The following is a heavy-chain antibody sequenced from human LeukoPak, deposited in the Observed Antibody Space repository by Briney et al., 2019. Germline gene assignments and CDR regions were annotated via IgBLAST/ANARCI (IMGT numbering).Heavy chain of an antibody. CDR1: GGTFSSYA. CDR2: LIPMFGIA. V-gene: IGHV1-69*04. CDR3: GRDRKFCLHEACYSSSDY. D-gene: IGHD2-15*01. J-gene: IGHJ4*02. Sequence: SVKVSCKTSGGTFSSYAINWVRQAPGQGPEWMGRLIPMFGIANYAQKFQGRVTITADKSTSTAYMEMSSLKSEDTAVYFCGRDRKFCLHEACYSSSDYWGQGTLVTVSS.